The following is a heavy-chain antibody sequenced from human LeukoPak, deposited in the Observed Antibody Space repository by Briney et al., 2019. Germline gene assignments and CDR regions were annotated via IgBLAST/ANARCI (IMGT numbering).Heavy chain of an antibody. Sequence: GALRLSCAASGFTFSSYGMHWVRQAPGKGLEWVAVISSDGSDKYYADSVKGRFTISRDNSKNTMYLQMNSLRDEDTAVYYCAKGSATTVVTIDYCGQGTLVADSS. CDR3: AKGSATTVVTIDY. J-gene: IGHJ4*02. V-gene: IGHV3-30*18. CDR1: GFTFSSYG. CDR2: ISSDGSDK. D-gene: IGHD4-23*01.